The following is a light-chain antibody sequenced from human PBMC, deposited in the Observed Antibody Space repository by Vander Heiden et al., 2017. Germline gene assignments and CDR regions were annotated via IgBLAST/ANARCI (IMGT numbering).Light chain of an antibody. V-gene: IGKV1-39*01. CDR1: QSIGVY. CDR2: IAS. J-gene: IGKJ4*01. CDR3: QQTYTTPQT. Sequence: DIQMTQSPSSLSASLGDRVTITCRTSQSIGVYLNWYQQKPGKAPNLLIYIASSLQTGVPPRFSGSGSGIDFNLTISSLQPEDSATYYCQQTYTTPQTFGGGTKVEIK.